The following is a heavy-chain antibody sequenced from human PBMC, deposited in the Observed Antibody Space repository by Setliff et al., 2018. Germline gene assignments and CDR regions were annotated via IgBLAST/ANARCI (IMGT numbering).Heavy chain of an antibody. CDR1: GGSISSYY. D-gene: IGHD3-22*01. CDR2: IYYSGST. Sequence: SETLSLTCTVSGGSISSYYWSWIRQPPEKGLEWIGYIYYSGSTNYNPSLKSRVTISVDTSKNQFSLKLSSVTAADTAVYYCAREWNYYDSSGYGYAFDIWGQGTMVTVSS. J-gene: IGHJ3*02. CDR3: AREWNYYDSSGYGYAFDI. V-gene: IGHV4-59*01.